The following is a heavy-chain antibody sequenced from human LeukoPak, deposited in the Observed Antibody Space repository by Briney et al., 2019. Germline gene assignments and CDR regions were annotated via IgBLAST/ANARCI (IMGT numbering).Heavy chain of an antibody. D-gene: IGHD6-13*01. CDR2: ISGSDGTT. CDR1: GFTFSNYA. J-gene: IGHJ4*02. V-gene: IGHV3-23*01. CDR3: ANGYSNNWHLVFDY. Sequence: PGGSLRLSCAASGFTFSNYAMNWVRQAPGKGLEWVSYISGSDGTTYYADSVKGRFTISRDNSKNILYLQMNSLRAGDTAIYYCANGYSNNWHLVFDYWGQGILVTVSS.